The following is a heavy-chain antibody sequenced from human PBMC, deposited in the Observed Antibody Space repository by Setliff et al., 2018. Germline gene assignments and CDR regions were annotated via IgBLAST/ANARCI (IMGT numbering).Heavy chain of an antibody. CDR1: GYIFRDYY. Sequence: VASVKVSCKASGYIFRDYYIHWVRQAPGQGLEWMGWINPNSGGREYAEAFQGRVTMTGDTSIRTAFMELSGLTSDDTAVYYCAGPFDVGPYPRPIDGLDLWGQGTRVTV. J-gene: IGHJ3*01. V-gene: IGHV1-2*02. CDR2: INPNSGGR. CDR3: AGPFDVGPYPRPIDGLDL. D-gene: IGHD3-9*01.